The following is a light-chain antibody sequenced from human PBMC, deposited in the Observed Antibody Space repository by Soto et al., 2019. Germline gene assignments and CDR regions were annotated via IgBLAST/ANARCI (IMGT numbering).Light chain of an antibody. V-gene: IGKV3-11*01. Sequence: EIVLTQSPATLSLSPGERATLSCRTSQSVSKYFAWYQQKPGRAPRLLIYDASSRATGIPARFIGSGSGTDFSLTISSLEPEDFATYYCQQRNNWPITFGQGTRLEIK. CDR2: DAS. J-gene: IGKJ5*01. CDR1: QSVSKY. CDR3: QQRNNWPIT.